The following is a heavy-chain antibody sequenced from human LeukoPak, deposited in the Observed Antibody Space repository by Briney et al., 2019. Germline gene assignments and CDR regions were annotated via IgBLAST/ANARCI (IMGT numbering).Heavy chain of an antibody. CDR2: ISPSRGSI. Sequence: GGSLRLSCAASGFTFSDYTPNWVRQAPGKGLEWLSYISPSRGSIAYADSVKGRFTISSDSAKNSVYLQINNLRAEDTAVYYCARDRDWAFDYWGQGILVTVSS. V-gene: IGHV3-48*01. CDR3: ARDRDWAFDY. CDR1: GFTFSDYT. D-gene: IGHD2-21*01. J-gene: IGHJ4*02.